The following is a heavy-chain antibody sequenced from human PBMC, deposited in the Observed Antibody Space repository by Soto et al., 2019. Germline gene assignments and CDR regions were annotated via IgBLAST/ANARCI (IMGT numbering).Heavy chain of an antibody. D-gene: IGHD3-10*01. CDR1: GFSFTTTGVG. Sequence: QITLKESGPTLVKPTQTLTLTCTFSGFSFTTTGVGVGWIRQPPGKALEWLALLYWDDNKRYSPSLKSRLTITKDTSKNQLVITMSNMDPVDTATYYCVSGSFPNWFDPWGQGTLVTVSS. CDR2: LYWDDNK. J-gene: IGHJ5*02. V-gene: IGHV2-5*02. CDR3: VSGSFPNWFDP.